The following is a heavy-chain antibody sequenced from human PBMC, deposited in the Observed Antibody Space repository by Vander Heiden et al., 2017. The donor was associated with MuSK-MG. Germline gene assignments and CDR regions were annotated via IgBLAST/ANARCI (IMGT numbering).Heavy chain of an antibody. D-gene: IGHD2-15*01. Sequence: EVQLVESGGGLVQPGGSLRPSCAASGFTLGRYWIPWVRQPPGKGLAGVSRINSDGSSTSYADSVKRRFTTSSDNAKNTLYLQMNRLRAEDTAVYYCARVGCSGGSCYHDAFDIWGQGTMVTVSS. CDR2: INSDGSST. CDR3: ARVGCSGGSCYHDAFDI. J-gene: IGHJ3*02. CDR1: GFTLGRYW. V-gene: IGHV3-74*01.